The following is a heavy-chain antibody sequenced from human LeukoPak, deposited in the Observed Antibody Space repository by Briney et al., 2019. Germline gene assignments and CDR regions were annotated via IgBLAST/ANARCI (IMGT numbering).Heavy chain of an antibody. Sequence: PGGSLRLSCPASGFTFSSYSMNWVRQAPGKGLEWVSSISSSSSYIYYADSVKGRFTISRDNAKNSLYLQMNSLRAEDTAVYYCARGQGGYIYYWGQGTLVTVSS. CDR3: ARGQGGYIYY. CDR2: ISSSSSYI. CDR1: GFTFSSYS. D-gene: IGHD5-12*01. J-gene: IGHJ4*02. V-gene: IGHV3-21*01.